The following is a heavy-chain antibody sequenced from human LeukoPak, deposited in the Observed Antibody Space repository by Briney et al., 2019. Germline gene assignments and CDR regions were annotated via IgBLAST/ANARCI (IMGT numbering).Heavy chain of an antibody. V-gene: IGHV1-24*01. CDR1: GYTLTELS. J-gene: IGHJ6*02. CDR3: ATDLGAPGYYYYYGMDV. Sequence: ASVKVSCKVSGYTLTELSMHWVRQAPGKGLEWMGGFDPEDGETIYAQKFQGRVTMTEDTSTDTAYMELSSLRSEDTAVYYCATDLGAPGYYYYYGMDVWGQGTTVTVSS. D-gene: IGHD1-26*01. CDR2: FDPEDGET.